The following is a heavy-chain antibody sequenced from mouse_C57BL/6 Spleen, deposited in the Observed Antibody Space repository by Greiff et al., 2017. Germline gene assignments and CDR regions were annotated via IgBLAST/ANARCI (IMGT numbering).Heavy chain of an antibody. D-gene: IGHD1-1*01. CDR1: GYTFTGYW. V-gene: IGHV1-9*01. CDR3: ARNLHYYGSSYYAMDY. J-gene: IGHJ4*01. Sequence: VKLVESGAELMKPGASVKLSCKATGYTFTGYWIEWVKQRPGHGLEWIGEILPGSGSTNYNEKFKGKATFTADTSSNTAYMQLSSLTTEDSAIYYCARNLHYYGSSYYAMDYWGQGTSVTVSS. CDR2: ILPGSGST.